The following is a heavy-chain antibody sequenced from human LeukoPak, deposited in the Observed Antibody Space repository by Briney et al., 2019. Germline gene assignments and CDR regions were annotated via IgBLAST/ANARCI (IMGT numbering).Heavy chain of an antibody. CDR1: GFTFSSSA. J-gene: IGHJ4*02. Sequence: GGSLRLSCAAAGFTFSSSAMSWVRQAPGKGLEWVSAIIGSVGSTYYADSVKGRFTISRDNSKNTLYLPINSLRAEDTAVYYCAKDQVTRDYAYFDYWGQGTLVTVSS. D-gene: IGHD4-17*01. CDR2: IIGSVGST. V-gene: IGHV3-23*01. CDR3: AKDQVTRDYAYFDY.